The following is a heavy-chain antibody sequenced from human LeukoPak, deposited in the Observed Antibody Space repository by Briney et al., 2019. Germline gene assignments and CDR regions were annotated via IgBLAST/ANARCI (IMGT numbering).Heavy chain of an antibody. CDR2: IYTSGTT. J-gene: IGHJ3*02. V-gene: IGHV4-61*02. CDR1: GGSISSGSYY. Sequence: PSETLSLTCTVSGGSISSGSYYWSWIRQPAGKGLEWIGRIYTSGTTNYNPSLKSRVTISVGTSKNQFSLKLSSVTAADTAVYYCAGELTGDDAFDIWGQGTMVTVSS. D-gene: IGHD1-20*01. CDR3: AGELTGDDAFDI.